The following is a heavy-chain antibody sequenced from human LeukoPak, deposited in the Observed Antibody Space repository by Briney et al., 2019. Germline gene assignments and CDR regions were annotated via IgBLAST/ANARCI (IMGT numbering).Heavy chain of an antibody. CDR2: IYHSGST. CDR3: ARDIVMGGSGSYQQAQFDY. J-gene: IGHJ4*02. Sequence: PSETLSLTCAVSGYSISSGYYWGWIRQPPGKGLECIGSIYHSGSTYYNPSLKSRVTISVDTSKNQFSLKLSSVTAADTAVYYCARDIVMGGSGSYQQAQFDYWGQGTLVTVSS. V-gene: IGHV4-38-2*02. CDR1: GYSISSGYY. D-gene: IGHD3-10*01.